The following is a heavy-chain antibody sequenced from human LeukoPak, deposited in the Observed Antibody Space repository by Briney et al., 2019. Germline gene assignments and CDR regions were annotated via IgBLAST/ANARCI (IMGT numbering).Heavy chain of an antibody. Sequence: SETLSLTCAVYGGSFSGYYWSWIRQHPGKGLEWIGYIYYSGSTYYNPSLKSRVTISVDTSKNQFSLKLSSVTAADTAVYYCARDGGATENYFDYWGQGTLVTVSS. D-gene: IGHD5-12*01. CDR2: IYYSGST. CDR3: ARDGGATENYFDY. CDR1: GGSFSGYY. V-gene: IGHV4-31*11. J-gene: IGHJ4*02.